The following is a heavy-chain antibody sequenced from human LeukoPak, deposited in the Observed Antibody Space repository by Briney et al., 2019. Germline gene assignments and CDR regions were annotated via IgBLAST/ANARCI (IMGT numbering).Heavy chain of an antibody. Sequence: GASVKVSYKASGYTFTSYAMHWVRQAPGQRLEWMGWINAGNGNTKYSQKFQGRVTITRDTSASTVYMELSSLRSEDTAVYYCAREGDLTYFDYWGQGTLVTVSS. CDR2: INAGNGNT. CDR3: AREGDLTYFDY. V-gene: IGHV1-3*01. J-gene: IGHJ4*02. CDR1: GYTFTSYA. D-gene: IGHD2-21*02.